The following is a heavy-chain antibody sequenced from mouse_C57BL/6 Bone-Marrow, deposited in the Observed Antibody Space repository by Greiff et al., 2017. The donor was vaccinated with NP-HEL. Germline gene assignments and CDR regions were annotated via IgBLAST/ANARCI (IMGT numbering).Heavy chain of an antibody. CDR2: FHPYNDDT. CDR3: ARGAYYGTLYYAMDY. Sequence: QVHVKQSGAELVKPGASVKMSCKASGYTFTTYPIEWMKQNHGKSLEWIGNFHPYNDDTKYNEKFKGKATLTVEKSSSTVYLELSRLTSDDSAVYYCARGAYYGTLYYAMDYWGQGTSVTVSS. V-gene: IGHV1-47*01. J-gene: IGHJ4*01. D-gene: IGHD2-10*01. CDR1: GYTFTTYP.